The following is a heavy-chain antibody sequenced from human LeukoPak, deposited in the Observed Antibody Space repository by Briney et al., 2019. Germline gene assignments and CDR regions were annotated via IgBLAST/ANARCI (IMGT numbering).Heavy chain of an antibody. V-gene: IGHV3-23*01. CDR1: GFTFSSYA. J-gene: IGHJ1*01. Sequence: PGGSLRLSCAASGFTFSSYAMSWVRQTPGKGLEWVSVISGSGGSSYYADSVKRRFTISRDNSRNTLYLQMNSLRAEDTAVYYCAKEIYGDSTGGRFQHWGQGTLVTVSS. CDR2: ISGSGGSS. D-gene: IGHD4-17*01. CDR3: AKEIYGDSTGGRFQH.